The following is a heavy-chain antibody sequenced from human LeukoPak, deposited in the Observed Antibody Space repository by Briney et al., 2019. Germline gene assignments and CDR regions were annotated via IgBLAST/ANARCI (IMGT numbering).Heavy chain of an antibody. D-gene: IGHD3-3*01. CDR2: IYTSGST. CDR1: GGSISSYY. J-gene: IGHJ3*02. CDR3: ARSITIFGVVEYAFDI. Sequence: SETLSLTCTVSGGSISSYYWSWIRQPAGKGLEWIGRIYTSGSTNYNPSLKSRVTMSVDTSKNQFSLKLSSVTAADTAVYYCARSITIFGVVEYAFDIWGQGTMVTVSS. V-gene: IGHV4-4*07.